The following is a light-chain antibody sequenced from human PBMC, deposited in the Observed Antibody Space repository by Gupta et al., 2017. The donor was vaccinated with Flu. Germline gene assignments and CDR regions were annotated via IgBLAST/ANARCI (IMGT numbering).Light chain of an antibody. CDR1: STNIGAGYD. CDR3: QSYDSSLSGFWV. J-gene: IGLJ3*02. CDR2: GNS. Sequence: NACTGSSTNIGAGYDVHWYQQLPGTAPNLLIYGNSNRPSGVPDRFSGSKSGTSASLAITGLQAEDEADYYCQSYDSSLSGFWVFGGGTKLTVL. V-gene: IGLV1-40*01.